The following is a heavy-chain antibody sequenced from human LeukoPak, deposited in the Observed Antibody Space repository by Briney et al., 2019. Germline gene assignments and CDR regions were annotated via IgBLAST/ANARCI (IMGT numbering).Heavy chain of an antibody. CDR1: GFTFSDNA. Sequence: QPGGSLRPSCAASGFTFSDNAMSWVRQPPGKGLEWVSTISRTTGTTYYSDSVKGRFTISRDNSKNTVSLQVNSLRAEDTALYYCAKGSHFANCGKATLVTVSS. J-gene: IGHJ4*02. CDR3: AKGSHFAN. V-gene: IGHV3-23*01. CDR2: ISRTTGTT.